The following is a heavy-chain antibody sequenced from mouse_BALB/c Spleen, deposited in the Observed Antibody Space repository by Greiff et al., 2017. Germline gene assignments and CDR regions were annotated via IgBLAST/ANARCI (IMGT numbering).Heavy chain of an antibody. D-gene: IGHD2-2*01. V-gene: IGHV1-77*01. J-gene: IGHJ1*01. CDR3: ARYGYDGYFDG. Sequence: QVQLKESGPELVKPGASVKMSCKASGYTFTDYVISWVKQRTGQGLEWIGEIYPGSGSTYYNEKFKGKATLTADKSSNTAYMQLSSLTTEDSAVFFCARYGYDGYFDGWGAGTTGTVSS. CDR1: GYTFTDYV. CDR2: IYPGSGST.